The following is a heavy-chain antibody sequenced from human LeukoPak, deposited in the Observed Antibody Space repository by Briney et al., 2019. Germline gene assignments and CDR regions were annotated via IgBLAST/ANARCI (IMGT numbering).Heavy chain of an antibody. CDR3: ARHRGGSSPSVFDS. CDR2: VYYSGST. V-gene: IGHV4-39*01. D-gene: IGHD2-15*01. J-gene: IGHJ4*02. Sequence: SETLSLTCTVSGGSVSSSSYYWGWIRQPPGKGLEWIGSVYYSGSTYYNPSLKSRVTISVDTSKNQFSLKMSSVTAADTTLFYCARHRGGSSPSVFDSWGLGTLVTVSS. CDR1: GGSVSSSSYY.